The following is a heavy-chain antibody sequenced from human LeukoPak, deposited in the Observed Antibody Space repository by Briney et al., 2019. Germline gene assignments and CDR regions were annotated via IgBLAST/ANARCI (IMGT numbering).Heavy chain of an antibody. D-gene: IGHD2-15*01. V-gene: IGHV3-7*04. CDR1: GFTFSRHW. CDR3: SWELLR. CDR2: INADGSQE. Sequence: GGSLRLSCAASGFTFSRHWMSWVRQAPGKGLEWVGNINADGSQEYHMDSVKGRFTISRDNSKNTLYLQMSSLRAEDTAVYYCSWELLRWGQGTLVTVPS. J-gene: IGHJ4*02.